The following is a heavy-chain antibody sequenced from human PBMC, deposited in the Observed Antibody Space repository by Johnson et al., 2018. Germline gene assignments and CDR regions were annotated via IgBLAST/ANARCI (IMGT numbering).Heavy chain of an antibody. CDR1: GYILTELS. Sequence: QVQLVQSGAVVKKPGASVKVSCKISGYILTELSINWVRQAPGKGLEWMGAFDPEDGETRFAQKFQGRVTLTENTRTDTAYMELKSLKPEDTAVYYCATGTEDYYQYYLDVWGKGTTVTVSS. CDR2: FDPEDGET. CDR3: ATGTEDYYQYYLDV. D-gene: IGHD1/OR15-1a*01. J-gene: IGHJ6*03. V-gene: IGHV1-24*01.